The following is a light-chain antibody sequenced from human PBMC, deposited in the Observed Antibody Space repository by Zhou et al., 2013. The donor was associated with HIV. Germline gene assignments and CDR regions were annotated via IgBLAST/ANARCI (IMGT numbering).Light chain of an antibody. J-gene: IGKJ5*01. CDR3: QQRSDWPIT. Sequence: EVLMTQSPATLSVSPGGRATLFCRASQDIRSNLAWYQQKPGQAPRLLIYRASFRATGVPDRFSGSGSGTDFTLTISSLEPEDFAVYYCQQRSDWPITFGPRDTAG. CDR1: QDIRSN. CDR2: RAS. V-gene: IGKV3-11*01.